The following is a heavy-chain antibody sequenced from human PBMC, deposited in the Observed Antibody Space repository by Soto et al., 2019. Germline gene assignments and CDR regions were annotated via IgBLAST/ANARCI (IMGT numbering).Heavy chain of an antibody. CDR1: GYTFIRSA. J-gene: IGHJ4*01. CDR3: ARGNLWSGYTYYFDY. D-gene: IGHD3-3*01. Sequence: GAXVKVSCKASGYTFIRSAMHWVRQAPGQRLEWMGWINVANGNTKYSQKFQGRVTITRDTSATTAYMELSSLTSEDTAVYYCARGNLWSGYTYYFDYLGHGTLVTVS. CDR2: INVANGNT. V-gene: IGHV1-3*01.